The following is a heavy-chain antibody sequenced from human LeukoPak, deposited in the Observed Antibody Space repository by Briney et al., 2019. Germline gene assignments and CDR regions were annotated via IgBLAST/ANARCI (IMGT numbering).Heavy chain of an antibody. D-gene: IGHD3-9*01. CDR2: IYTSGGT. CDR3: ARALSYYDILTGYYYYSDY. Sequence: PSETLSLTCTVSGGSLSSYYGSWIRQPAGKGLVWIGRIYTSGGTNYNPSLKSRVTMSVDTSKNPFSLKLSSVTAAGTAVYYCARALSYYDILTGYYYYSDYCGQGTLVTVSS. V-gene: IGHV4-4*07. CDR1: GGSLSSYY. J-gene: IGHJ4*02.